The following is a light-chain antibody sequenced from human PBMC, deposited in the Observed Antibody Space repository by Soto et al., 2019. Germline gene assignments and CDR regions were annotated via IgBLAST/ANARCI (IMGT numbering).Light chain of an antibody. CDR2: DVT. V-gene: IGLV2-14*01. Sequence: QSVLTQPASVSGSPGQSITISCTGASSDVGGYNYVSWYQQHPGKAPKLMIYDVTDRPSGVSNRFSGSKSGNTASLTISGLQVEDEADYYCTSYTRSSSLYVVFGGGTKLTVL. J-gene: IGLJ2*01. CDR1: SSDVGGYNY. CDR3: TSYTRSSSLYVV.